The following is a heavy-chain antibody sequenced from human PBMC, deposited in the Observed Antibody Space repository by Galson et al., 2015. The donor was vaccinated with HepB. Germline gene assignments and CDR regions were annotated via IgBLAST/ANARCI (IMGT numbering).Heavy chain of an antibody. CDR3: ARDVGSAMVLEGLDY. CDR2: IYYSGST. J-gene: IGHJ4*02. CDR1: GGSISSYY. D-gene: IGHD5-18*01. V-gene: IGHV4-59*01. Sequence: ETLSLTCPVSGGSISSYYWRWIRQPPGKGLEWIGYIYYSGSTNYNPSLKSRVTISVDTSKNQFSLKLSSVTAADTAVYYCARDVGSAMVLEGLDYWGQGTLVTVSS.